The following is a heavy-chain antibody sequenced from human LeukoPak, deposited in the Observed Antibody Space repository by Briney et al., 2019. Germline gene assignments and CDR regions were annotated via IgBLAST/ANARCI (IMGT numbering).Heavy chain of an antibody. J-gene: IGHJ4*02. D-gene: IGHD6-13*01. Sequence: AWGSLRLSCAASGFTFSSYEMNWVRQAPGKGLEWVSYISSSGTTIYYADSVKGRFTISRDNAKNSLYLQMNSLRDEDTAVYYCARDLAGLYGPFDYWGQGTLVTVSS. CDR1: GFTFSSYE. CDR2: ISSSGTTI. CDR3: ARDLAGLYGPFDY. V-gene: IGHV3-48*03.